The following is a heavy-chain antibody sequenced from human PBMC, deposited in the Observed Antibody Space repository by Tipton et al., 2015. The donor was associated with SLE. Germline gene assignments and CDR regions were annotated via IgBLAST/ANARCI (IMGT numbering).Heavy chain of an antibody. CDR1: GGSISSSSYY. V-gene: IGHV4-39*07. CDR3: ARLYSGYPYYFDY. D-gene: IGHD5-12*01. J-gene: IGHJ4*02. CDR2: IYYSGST. Sequence: TLSLTCTASGGSISSSSYYWGWIRQPPGKGLEWIGSIYYSGSTYYNPSLKSRVTISVDTSKNQFSLNLTSVTAADTAVYYCARLYSGYPYYFDYWGQGTLVTVSS.